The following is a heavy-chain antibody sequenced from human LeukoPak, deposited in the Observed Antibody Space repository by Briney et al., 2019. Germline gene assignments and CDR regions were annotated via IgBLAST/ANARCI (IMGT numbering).Heavy chain of an antibody. CDR3: ARSTGTTYYYYCYMDV. V-gene: IGHV1-18*01. CDR1: GYTFTSYG. CDR2: ISAYNGNT. J-gene: IGHJ6*03. D-gene: IGHD1-1*01. Sequence: ASVKVSCKASGYTFTSYGISWVRKAPGQGLEWMGWISAYNGNTNYAQKLQGRVTMTTDTSTSTAYMELRSLRSDDTAVYYCARSTGTTYYYYCYMDVWGKGTTVTVSS.